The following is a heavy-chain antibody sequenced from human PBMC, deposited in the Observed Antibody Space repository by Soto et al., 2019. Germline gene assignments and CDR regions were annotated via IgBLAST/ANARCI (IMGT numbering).Heavy chain of an antibody. Sequence: GGSLRLSCAASGFTFSSYSMNWVRQAPGKGLEWVSYISSSSSYIYYADSVKGRSTISRDNAKNSLYLQMNSLRAEDTAVYYCARDSYTSGSSQSGYWGQGTLVTVSS. D-gene: IGHD1-26*01. V-gene: IGHV3-21*05. CDR2: ISSSSSYI. J-gene: IGHJ4*02. CDR1: GFTFSSYS. CDR3: ARDSYTSGSSQSGY.